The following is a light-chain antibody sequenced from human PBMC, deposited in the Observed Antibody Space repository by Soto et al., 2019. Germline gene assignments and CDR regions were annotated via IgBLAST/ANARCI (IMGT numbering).Light chain of an antibody. V-gene: IGLV2-14*01. Sequence: QSALTQPASVSGSPGQSVTISCTGTSSDVGGYDYVAWYQQHPGEVPKVVIYDVSNRPSGVSSRFSGSKSGNTASLTISGLQAEDEADYYCSSYTSSSTLIFGGGTKLTVL. CDR1: SSDVGGYDY. CDR2: DVS. CDR3: SSYTSSSTLI. J-gene: IGLJ2*01.